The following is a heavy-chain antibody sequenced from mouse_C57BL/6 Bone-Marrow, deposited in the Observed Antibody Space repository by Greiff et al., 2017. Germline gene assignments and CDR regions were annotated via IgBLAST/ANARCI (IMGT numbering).Heavy chain of an antibody. D-gene: IGHD1-1*01. CDR2: ISSGGDYI. Sequence: EVKLVESGEGLVKPGGSLKLSCAASGFTFSSYAMSWVRQTPEKRLEWVAYISSGGDYIYYADTVKGRFTISRDNARNTLYLQMSSLKSEDTAMYYCTRDRSYYGYYYAMDYWGQGTSVTVSS. V-gene: IGHV5-9-1*02. J-gene: IGHJ4*01. CDR3: TRDRSYYGYYYAMDY. CDR1: GFTFSSYA.